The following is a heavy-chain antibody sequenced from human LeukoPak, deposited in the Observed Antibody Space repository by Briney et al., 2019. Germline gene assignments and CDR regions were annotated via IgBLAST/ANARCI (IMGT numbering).Heavy chain of an antibody. CDR1: GGSISSSSYY. J-gene: IGHJ6*03. D-gene: IGHD5/OR15-5a*01. Sequence: SETLSLTCTVSGGSISSSSYYWGWIRQPPGKGLEWIGSIYYSGSTYYNPSLKSRVTISVDTSKNQFSLKLSSVTAADTAVYYCARESSDYYYYMDVWGKGTTATVSS. CDR2: IYYSGST. CDR3: ARESSDYYYYMDV. V-gene: IGHV4-39*07.